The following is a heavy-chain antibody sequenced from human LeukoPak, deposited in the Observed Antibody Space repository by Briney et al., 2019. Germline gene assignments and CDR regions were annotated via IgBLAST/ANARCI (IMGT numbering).Heavy chain of an antibody. D-gene: IGHD3-10*01. CDR1: GFNFRNYA. J-gene: IGHJ1*01. Sequence: GRFLRLSCAASGFNFRNYAMHWVRPAPGKGLEWVAAISYDGGNNYYADSVKGRFTISRDNANNTLYLQMNSLRAEDTAVYYCARAGGYGSGSYYNILAEYFQHWGQGTLVTVSS. V-gene: IGHV3-30*04. CDR2: ISYDGGNN. CDR3: ARAGGYGSGSYYNILAEYFQH.